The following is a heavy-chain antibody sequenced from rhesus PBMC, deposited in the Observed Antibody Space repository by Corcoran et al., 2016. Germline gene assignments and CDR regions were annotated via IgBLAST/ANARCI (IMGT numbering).Heavy chain of an antibody. Sequence: QLQLQESGPGLVQPSVTLSLTCAASGGSIRSNYWRWHRPPPGTGLEWIGRISGRGGSTYYNPSLKSRVTMSTDTSKNQFSLKLSSVTAADTAVYYCTRGGRGYSSSYGYFEFWGQGALVTVSS. V-gene: IGHV4-173*01. D-gene: IGHD6-43*01. J-gene: IGHJ1*01. CDR2: ISGRGGST. CDR1: GGSIRSNY. CDR3: TRGGRGYSSSYGYFEF.